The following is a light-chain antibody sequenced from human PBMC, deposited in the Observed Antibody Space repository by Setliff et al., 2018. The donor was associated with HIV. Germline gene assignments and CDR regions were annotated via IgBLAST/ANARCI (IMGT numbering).Light chain of an antibody. CDR1: SSNVGKYDF. J-gene: IGLJ1*01. CDR2: GVS. CDR3: CSYAGRYTYV. Sequence: QSALTQPASVSGSPGQSITISCTGNSSNVGKYDFVSWYRQCPGKAPKFMIYGVSKRPSGVPGRFSGSKSGNTASLTISGLQAEDEADYYCCSYAGRYTYVFGTGTKAPS. V-gene: IGLV2-11*01.